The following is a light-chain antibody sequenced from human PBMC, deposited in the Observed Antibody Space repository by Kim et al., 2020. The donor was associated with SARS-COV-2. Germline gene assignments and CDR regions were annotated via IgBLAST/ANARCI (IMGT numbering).Light chain of an antibody. V-gene: IGLV2-14*03. CDR1: GRSVGGYNS. Sequence: GQSITDSCTGTGRSVGGYNSVAWYQQHPGNTPTLVIYDGSSRPSWVSHRFSGSKSGNTASLTISGLQAEDEADYYCSSYTSSSTRVFGTGTKVTVL. CDR2: DGS. CDR3: SSYTSSSTRV. J-gene: IGLJ1*01.